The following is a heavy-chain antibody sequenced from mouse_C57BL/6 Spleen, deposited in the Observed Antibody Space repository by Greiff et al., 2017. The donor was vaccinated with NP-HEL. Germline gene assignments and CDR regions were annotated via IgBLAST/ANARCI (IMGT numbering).Heavy chain of an antibody. CDR1: GFSLTSYA. J-gene: IGHJ2*01. Sequence: VQGVESGPGLVAPSQSLSITCTVSGFSLTSYAISWVRQPPGKGLEWLGVIWPGGGTNYNSALKSRLSISKDNSKSQVFLKMNSLQPDDTARYYCARSPSLYGSSFFFDYWGQGTTLTVSS. V-gene: IGHV2-9-1*01. CDR2: IWPGGGT. CDR3: ARSPSLYGSSFFFDY. D-gene: IGHD1-1*01.